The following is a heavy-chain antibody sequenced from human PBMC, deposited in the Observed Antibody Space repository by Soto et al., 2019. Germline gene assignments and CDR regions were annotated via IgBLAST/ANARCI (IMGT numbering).Heavy chain of an antibody. CDR3: ARWAKAARRGSYGTDV. Sequence: EASVKVSCKASGYTFTSYGISWVRQAHGQGLEWMGWISAYNGNTNYAQKLQGRVTMTTDTSTSTAYMELRSLRSDDTAVYYCARWAKAARRGSYGTDVWGQGTTVTVSS. D-gene: IGHD6-6*01. V-gene: IGHV1-18*04. CDR1: GYTFTSYG. J-gene: IGHJ6*02. CDR2: ISAYNGNT.